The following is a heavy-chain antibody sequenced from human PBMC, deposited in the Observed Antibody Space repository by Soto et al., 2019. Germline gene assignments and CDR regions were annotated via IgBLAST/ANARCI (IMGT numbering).Heavy chain of an antibody. V-gene: IGHV3-21*01. D-gene: IGHD3-22*01. J-gene: IGHJ4*02. Sequence: GGSLRLSCAASGFTFSSYSMNWVRQAPGKGLEWASSISSSSSYIYYADSVKGRFTISRDNAKNSLYLQMNSLRAEDTAVYYCATSIGSYYDSSGYHLVDYWGQGTLVTVSS. CDR3: ATSIGSYYDSSGYHLVDY. CDR2: ISSSSSYI. CDR1: GFTFSSYS.